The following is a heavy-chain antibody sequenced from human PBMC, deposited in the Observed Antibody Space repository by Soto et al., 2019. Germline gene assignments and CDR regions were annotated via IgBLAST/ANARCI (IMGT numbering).Heavy chain of an antibody. D-gene: IGHD1-1*01. CDR2: INAGNGNT. J-gene: IGHJ4*02. CDR3: ARLKRLKVHDLSDRYCDY. CDR1: GYTFPSYA. V-gene: IGHV1-3*01. Sequence: PVKVSCKASGYTFPSYAMHWVRQAPEKRLEWMGWINAGNGNTKYSQKFQGRVTITRDTSASTAYMELSSLRSEETAVYYCARLKRLKVHDLSDRYCDYWGKGTLITVA.